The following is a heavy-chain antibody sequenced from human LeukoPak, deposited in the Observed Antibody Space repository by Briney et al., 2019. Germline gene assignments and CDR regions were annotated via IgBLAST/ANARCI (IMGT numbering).Heavy chain of an antibody. V-gene: IGHV3-23*01. CDR2: NSGHGGGLT. CDR3: AKAHPVVTMVQGVPDY. Sequence: GGSLRLSCAASGFTFSTYGTSWVRQAPGKGLEWVSGTGNSGHGGGLTYHADSVKGRFTISSDNFKNILYLQMNSLRAEDTAVYYCAKAHPVVTMVQGVPDYWGQGTLVTVSS. CDR1: GFTFSTYG. D-gene: IGHD3-10*01. J-gene: IGHJ4*02.